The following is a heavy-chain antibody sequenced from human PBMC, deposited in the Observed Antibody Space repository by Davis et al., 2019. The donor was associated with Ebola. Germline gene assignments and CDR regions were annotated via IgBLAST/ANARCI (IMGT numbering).Heavy chain of an antibody. V-gene: IGHV1-18*04. CDR3: ARRLTYYYDSSGQRGPYYFDY. D-gene: IGHD3-22*01. CDR2: INPHNGNT. CDR1: GYTFTSYG. Sequence: ASVKVSCKASGYTFTSYGITWVRQAPGQGLEWMGWINPHNGNTNYAQNVQGRVTMTTDTSTSTAYMEVGILRSDDTAVYYCARRLTYYYDSSGQRGPYYFDYWGQGTLVTVSS. J-gene: IGHJ4*02.